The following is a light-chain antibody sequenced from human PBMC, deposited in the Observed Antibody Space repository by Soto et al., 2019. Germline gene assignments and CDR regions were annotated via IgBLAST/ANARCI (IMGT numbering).Light chain of an antibody. V-gene: IGKV3-15*01. CDR2: GAS. J-gene: IGKJ5*01. Sequence: TQSPSTLSGSVGERVTITCRASQSISSNLAWYQQKPGQAPRLLIYGASTRATGIPARFSGSGSGTEFTLTISSLQSEDFAVYYCQQYNNWPPITFGQGTRLEIK. CDR3: QQYNNWPPIT. CDR1: QSISSN.